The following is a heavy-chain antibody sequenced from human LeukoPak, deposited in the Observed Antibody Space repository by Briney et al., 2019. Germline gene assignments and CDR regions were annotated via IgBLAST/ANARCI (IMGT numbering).Heavy chain of an antibody. CDR2: ISGSGSGI. J-gene: IGHJ4*02. CDR3: ARDPVFSDSSGYYFDY. D-gene: IGHD3-22*01. CDR1: GFTFSNYN. Sequence: GGSLRLSCAASGFTFSNYNMNWVRQAPGKGLKCLAYISGSGSGIYYADSVKGRFTLSRDNAKNSLYLQMNSLRAEDTAVYYCARDPVFSDSSGYYFDYWGQGTLVTVSS. V-gene: IGHV3-48*01.